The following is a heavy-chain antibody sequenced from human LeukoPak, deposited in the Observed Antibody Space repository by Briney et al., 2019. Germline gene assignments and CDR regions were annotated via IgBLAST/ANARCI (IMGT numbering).Heavy chain of an antibody. CDR3: TTDWLTDYDFWSGYYQKYYFDY. V-gene: IGHV3-15*01. Sequence: GGSLRLSCEASGFTFSYAWMSWVRQAPGKGLEWVGRIKSKTDGGTRDYAAPVKGRFTISRDDSKNTLYLRMNSLKTEDTAVYYCTTDWLTDYDFWSGYYQKYYFDYWGQGTLVTVSS. CDR2: IKSKTDGGTR. D-gene: IGHD3-3*01. J-gene: IGHJ4*02. CDR1: GFTFSYAW.